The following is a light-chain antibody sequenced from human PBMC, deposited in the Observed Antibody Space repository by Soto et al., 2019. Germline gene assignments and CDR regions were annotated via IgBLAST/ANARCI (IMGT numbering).Light chain of an antibody. CDR3: KQYYSYPIT. CDR1: QGIGNA. Sequence: AIQMTQSPSSLSASVGDRVTISCRASQGIGNALGWYQQKPGKAPKLLIYAASTLQSGVPSRFSGSGSGTDFTLTISCLQSEDFATYYCKQYYSYPITFGQGTRLEIK. CDR2: AAS. J-gene: IGKJ5*01. V-gene: IGKV1-6*01.